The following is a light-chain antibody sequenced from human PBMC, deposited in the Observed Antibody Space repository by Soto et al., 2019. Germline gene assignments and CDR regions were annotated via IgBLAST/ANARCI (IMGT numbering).Light chain of an antibody. J-gene: IGLJ1*01. CDR3: CSYAGSSTPYV. Sequence: SVLTQPASVSGSPGQSITISCTGTSSDVGSYNLVSWYQQHPGKAPKLMIYEVSKRPSGVSNRFSGSKSGNTASLTISGLQAEDEADYYCCSYAGSSTPYVFGTGNKVTVL. V-gene: IGLV2-23*02. CDR1: SSDVGSYNL. CDR2: EVS.